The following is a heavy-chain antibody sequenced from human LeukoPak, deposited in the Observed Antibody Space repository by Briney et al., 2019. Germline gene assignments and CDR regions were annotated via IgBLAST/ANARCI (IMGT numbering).Heavy chain of an antibody. CDR2: INHSGST. V-gene: IGHV4-34*01. J-gene: IGHJ4*02. CDR3: ARGQGYDDSSGYYYLFDY. CDR1: GGSFSGYY. Sequence: SETLSLTCAVYGGSFSGYYWSWIRQPPGKGLEWIGEINHSGSTNYNPSLKSRVTISVDTSKNQFSLKLSSVTAADTAVYYCARGQGYDDSSGYYYLFDYWGQGTLFTVSS. D-gene: IGHD3-22*01.